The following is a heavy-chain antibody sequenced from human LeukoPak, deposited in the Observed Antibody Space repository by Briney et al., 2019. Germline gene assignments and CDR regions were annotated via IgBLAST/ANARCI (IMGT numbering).Heavy chain of an antibody. V-gene: IGHV1-69*01. Sequence: SVKVSCKASGGTFSSYAISWVRQAPGQGLEWMGGIIPIFGTANYAQKFQGRVTITADESTSTAYMELSSLRSEDTAVYYCARGTTGTTPVRYYYGMDVWGKGTTVTVSS. J-gene: IGHJ6*04. CDR2: IIPIFGTA. CDR3: ARGTTGTTPVRYYYGMDV. D-gene: IGHD1-1*01. CDR1: GGTFSSYA.